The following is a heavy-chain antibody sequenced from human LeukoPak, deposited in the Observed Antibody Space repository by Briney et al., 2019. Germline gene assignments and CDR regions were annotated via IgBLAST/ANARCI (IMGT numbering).Heavy chain of an antibody. D-gene: IGHD2-2*01. Sequence: ASVKVSCKASGYTFTGYYMHWVRQAPGQGLEWMGRINPNSGGTNYAQKFQGRVTMTRDTSISTAYMELSRLRSDDTAVYYCARPVGYCSSTSCSAGGYNWFDPWGQGTPVTVSS. CDR2: INPNSGGT. CDR3: ARPVGYCSSTSCSAGGYNWFDP. J-gene: IGHJ5*02. V-gene: IGHV1-2*06. CDR1: GYTFTGYY.